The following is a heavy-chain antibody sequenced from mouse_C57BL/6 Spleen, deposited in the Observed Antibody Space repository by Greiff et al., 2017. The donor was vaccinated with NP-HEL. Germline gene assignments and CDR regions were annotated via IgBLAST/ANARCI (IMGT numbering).Heavy chain of an antibody. CDR2: IDPSDSYT. Sequence: QVQLQQSGAELVRPGTSVKLSCKASGYTFTSYWMHWVKQRPGQGLEWIGVIDPSDSYTNYNQKFKGKATLTVDTSSSTAYMQLSSLTSEDSAVYYCARKGSIRYYAMDYWGQGTSVTVSS. V-gene: IGHV1-59*01. CDR1: GYTFTSYW. J-gene: IGHJ4*01. CDR3: ARKGSIRYYAMDY.